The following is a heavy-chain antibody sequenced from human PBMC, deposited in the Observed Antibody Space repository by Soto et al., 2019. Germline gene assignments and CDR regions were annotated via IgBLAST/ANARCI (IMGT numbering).Heavy chain of an antibody. Sequence: ASVKVSCKASGGTFSSYAISWVRQAPGQGLEWMGGITPIFGTANYAQKFQGRVTITADESTSTAYMELSSLRSEDTAVYYCARGPDIAARLKYYYYGMDVWGQGTTVTVSS. D-gene: IGHD6-6*01. J-gene: IGHJ6*02. CDR1: GGTFSSYA. CDR2: ITPIFGTA. V-gene: IGHV1-69*13. CDR3: ARGPDIAARLKYYYYGMDV.